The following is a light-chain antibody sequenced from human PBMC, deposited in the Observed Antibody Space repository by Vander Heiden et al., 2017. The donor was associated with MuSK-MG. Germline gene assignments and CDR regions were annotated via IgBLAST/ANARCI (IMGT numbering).Light chain of an antibody. CDR3: QSYDSSNHWG. Sequence: NFMLTQPHSVSESPGKTVTISCTGSSGSSASNYVQWYQQRPSSAPTTVIYEDNQRPSGGPDRFSGSIDSSSNSASLTIAGRKTEDEADYYWQSYDSSNHWGCGGGTKLTVL. CDR1: SGSSASNY. CDR2: EDN. J-gene: IGLJ3*02. V-gene: IGLV6-57*02.